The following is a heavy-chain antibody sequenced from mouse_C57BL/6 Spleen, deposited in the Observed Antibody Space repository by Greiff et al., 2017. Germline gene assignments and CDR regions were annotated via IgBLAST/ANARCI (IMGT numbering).Heavy chain of an antibody. CDR2: ILPGSGST. CDR3: ARSGHYYGSSYWYFDV. D-gene: IGHD1-1*01. Sequence: VQLQQSGAELMKPGASVKLSCKATGYTFTGYWIAWVKQRPGHGLEWIGEILPGSGSTNYNEKFKGKATFTADTSSNTAYMQLSSLTTDDSAIYYCARSGHYYGSSYWYFDVWGTGTTVTVSS. J-gene: IGHJ1*03. V-gene: IGHV1-9*01. CDR1: GYTFTGYW.